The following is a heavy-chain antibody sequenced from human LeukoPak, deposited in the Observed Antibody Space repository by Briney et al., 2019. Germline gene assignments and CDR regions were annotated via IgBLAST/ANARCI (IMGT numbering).Heavy chain of an antibody. CDR3: ASGPNLRLGYGDYYYYYGMDV. J-gene: IGHJ6*02. V-gene: IGHV1-69*13. CDR2: IIPIFGTA. Sequence: SVTVSCTASGGTFSSYAISWVRQAPGQGLEWMGGIIPIFGTANYAQKFQGRVTITADESTSTAYMELSSLRSEDTAVYYCASGPNLRLGYGDYYYYYGMDVWGQGTTVTVSS. D-gene: IGHD4-17*01. CDR1: GGTFSSYA.